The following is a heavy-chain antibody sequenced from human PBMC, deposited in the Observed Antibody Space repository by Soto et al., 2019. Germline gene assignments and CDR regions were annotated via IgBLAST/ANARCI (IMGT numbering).Heavy chain of an antibody. CDR1: GFTFSSYW. V-gene: IGHV3-74*01. D-gene: IGHD6-13*01. CDR3: ARGYGADGTRIPFDY. J-gene: IGHJ4*02. CDR2: INSDGSST. Sequence: EVQLGESGGGLVQPGGSLRLSCAASGFTFSSYWMHWVRHGTGKGLVWVSRINSDGSSTDYADSVKGRFTISRDNAKNTLYLQMNSLRAEDTAVYYCARGYGADGTRIPFDYWGQGTLVTVSS.